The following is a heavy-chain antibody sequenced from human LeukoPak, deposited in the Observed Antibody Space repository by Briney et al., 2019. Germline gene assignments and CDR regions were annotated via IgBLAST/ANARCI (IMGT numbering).Heavy chain of an antibody. CDR2: LNDASNII. CDR3: AKDAGIFPVWYFDY. CDR1: GFPCSIYA. J-gene: IGHJ4*02. V-gene: IGHV3-23*01. D-gene: IGHD3-3*01. Sequence: GGSPRLSCAASGFPCSIYAMSWVRQAPGKGLEWVATLNDASNIIYYADSVKGRFTISRDNSKNTVYLQMNSLRADDTAVYYCAKDAGIFPVWYFDYWGQGTLVTVSS.